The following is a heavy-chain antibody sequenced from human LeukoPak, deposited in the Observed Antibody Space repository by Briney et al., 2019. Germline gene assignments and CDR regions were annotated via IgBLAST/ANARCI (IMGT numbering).Heavy chain of an antibody. CDR2: IYDSGST. CDR3: ARESYYYDSSGYLN. J-gene: IGHJ4*02. D-gene: IGHD3-22*01. CDR1: GGSINNYY. Sequence: PSETLSLTCTVSGGSINNYYWSWIRQPPGKGLEWIAYIYDSGSTNYNPSLKSRVTISVDTSKNQFSLKLSSVTAADTAVYYCARESYYYDSSGYLNWGQGTLVTVSS. V-gene: IGHV4-59*01.